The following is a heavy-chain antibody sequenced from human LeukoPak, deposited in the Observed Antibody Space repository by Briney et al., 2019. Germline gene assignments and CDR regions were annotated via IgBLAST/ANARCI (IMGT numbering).Heavy chain of an antibody. J-gene: IGHJ4*02. CDR3: ARRSGSGSHYNYFHY. CDR1: GASISSGNDY. D-gene: IGHD3-10*01. V-gene: IGHV4-61*10. CDR2: IYYSGST. Sequence: SQTLSLTCTVSGASISSGNDYWSWIRQPAGKGLEWIGYIYYSGSTNYNPSLKSRVTISVDTSKNQFSLKLSSVTAADTAVYYCARRSGSGSHYNYFHYWGQGTLVTVSS.